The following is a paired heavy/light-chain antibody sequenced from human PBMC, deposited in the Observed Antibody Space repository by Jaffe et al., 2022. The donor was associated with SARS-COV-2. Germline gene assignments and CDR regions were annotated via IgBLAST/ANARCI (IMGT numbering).Light chain of an antibody. J-gene: IGKJ2*01. CDR2: AAS. V-gene: IGKV1-39*01. CDR1: QSIIIH. CDR3: QQSHSTPYT. Sequence: DIQMTQSPSSLSASVGDRLTITCRASQSIIIHLNWYQQKPGKAPKLLINAASSLQSGVPSRFSGSGFGTDFTLIISSLQPEDFATYYCQQSHSTPYTFGQGTKLEIK.
Heavy chain of an antibody. J-gene: IGHJ4*02. D-gene: IGHD6-6*01. CDR1: GFTFSTYG. V-gene: IGHV3-33*01. CDR3: AREENIATRRFGFDY. Sequence: QVQLEESGGGVVEPGRSLRLSCTTSGFTFSTYGMHWVRQAPGKGLEWVAVIWYDGSNKNYADSVKGRFTISRDNSKNTLYLQMNSLRVEDTAVYYCAREENIATRRFGFDYWGQGILVTVSS. CDR2: IWYDGSNK.